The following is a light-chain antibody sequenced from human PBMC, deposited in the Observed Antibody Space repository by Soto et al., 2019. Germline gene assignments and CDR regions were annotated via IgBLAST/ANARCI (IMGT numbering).Light chain of an antibody. CDR1: QSVGNN. CDR2: GAS. J-gene: IGKJ1*01. V-gene: IGKV3-15*01. Sequence: ELVLTQSTATLSVSPGERASLTCRASQSVGNNLAWYQHKPGQAPRLLIHGASTRATGIPARFSGSGSGTEFTLTISSLQSEDFAVYYCQQQSNWPRTFGQGTKVDIK. CDR3: QQQSNWPRT.